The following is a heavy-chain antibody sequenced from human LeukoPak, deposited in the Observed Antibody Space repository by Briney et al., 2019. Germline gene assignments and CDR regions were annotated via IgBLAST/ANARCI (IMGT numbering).Heavy chain of an antibody. CDR3: ATVTVTNYYFDY. J-gene: IGHJ4*02. CDR2: INPNSGGT. CDR1: GYTFTGYY. V-gene: IGHV1-2*02. Sequence: ASVKVSCKASGYTFTGYYMHWVRQAPGQGLEWMGWINPNSGGTNYAQKFQGRVTMTRDTSISTAYMELSRLRSDDTAVYYCATVTVTNYYFDYWGQGTLVTVSS. D-gene: IGHD4-17*01.